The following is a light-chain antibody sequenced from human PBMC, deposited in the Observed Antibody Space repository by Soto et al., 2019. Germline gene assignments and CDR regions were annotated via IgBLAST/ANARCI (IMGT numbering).Light chain of an antibody. CDR2: RVF. CDR3: QRSNNAPPDGDLS. J-gene: IGKJ4*01. V-gene: IGKV1-27*01. CDR1: QGISTY. Sequence: DIQLTQSPPSLSASVGDRVTITYRVSQGISTYLNCYRHKPGEVPNLLIYRVFNLQSGLPSRCSCRGAGTDFILTISSLQPADAAICCAQRSNNAPPDGDLSFGGGTKVDIK.